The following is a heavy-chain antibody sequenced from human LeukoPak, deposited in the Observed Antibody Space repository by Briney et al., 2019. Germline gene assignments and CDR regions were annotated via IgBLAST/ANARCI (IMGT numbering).Heavy chain of an antibody. Sequence: PSQTLSLTCTVSGGSISSGGYSWSWTRQPPGKGLEWIGYIYHSGSTYYNPSLKSRVTISVDRSKNQFSLKLSSVTAADTAVYYCARETTDDAFDIWGQGTMVTVSS. CDR3: ARETTDDAFDI. V-gene: IGHV4-30-2*01. CDR2: IYHSGST. CDR1: GGSISSGGYS. D-gene: IGHD4-11*01. J-gene: IGHJ3*02.